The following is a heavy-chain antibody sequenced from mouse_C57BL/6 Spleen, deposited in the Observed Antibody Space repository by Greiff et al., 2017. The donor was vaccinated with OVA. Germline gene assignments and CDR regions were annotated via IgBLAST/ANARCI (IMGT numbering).Heavy chain of an antibody. CDR3: TVYGSSYLRPMDY. J-gene: IGHJ4*01. D-gene: IGHD1-1*01. CDR1: GFTFSNYW. V-gene: IGHV6-3*01. CDR2: IRLKSDNYAT. Sequence: EVKLMESGGGLVQPGGSMKLSCVASGFTFSNYWMNWVRQSPEKGLEWVAQIRLKSDNYATHYAESVKGRFTISRDDSKSSVYLQMNNLRAEDTGIYYCTVYGSSYLRPMDYWGQGTSVTVSS.